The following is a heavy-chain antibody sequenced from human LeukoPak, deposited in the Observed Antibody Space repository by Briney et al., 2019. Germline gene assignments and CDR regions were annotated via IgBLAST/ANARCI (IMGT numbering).Heavy chain of an antibody. CDR3: ARDDALVATGSFDY. D-gene: IGHD5-12*01. CDR2: ISAYNGKT. CDR1: GYTFTSYG. V-gene: IGHV1-18*01. J-gene: IGHJ4*02. Sequence: ASVKVSCKASGYTFTSYGINWVRQAPGQGLEWMGWISAYNGKTNYAQKLQGRVTMTTDTSTSTAYMELRSLRSDDTAVYYCARDDALVATGSFDYWGQGTLVTVSS.